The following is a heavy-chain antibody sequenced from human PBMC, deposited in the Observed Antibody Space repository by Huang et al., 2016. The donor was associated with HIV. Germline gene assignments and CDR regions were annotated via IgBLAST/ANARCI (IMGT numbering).Heavy chain of an antibody. CDR3: ARSHSIHWGFNWFDP. V-gene: IGHV4-59*01. CDR2: MYYSGST. D-gene: IGHD7-27*01. Sequence: QVQLQESGPGLVKPSETLSLTCTVSGGSISSYYWSWIRQPPGKGLEWIGYMYYSGSTNYHPSIKSRVTISVDTSKNQFSLKLSSVTAADTAVYYCARSHSIHWGFNWFDPWGQGTLVTVSS. J-gene: IGHJ5*02. CDR1: GGSISSYY.